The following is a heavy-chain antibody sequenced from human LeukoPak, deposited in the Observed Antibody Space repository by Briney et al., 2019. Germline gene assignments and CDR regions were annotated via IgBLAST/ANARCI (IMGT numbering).Heavy chain of an antibody. D-gene: IGHD6-13*01. J-gene: IGHJ6*02. CDR1: GVSITSDDSC. CDR2: ICYSGTS. Sequence: PSQTLSLTCTVSGVSITSDDSCWSWLRQPPGTGLEWIGYICYSGTSNYNPALQNRVTISLDTSKNQVSLKLTAADTAVYYCVRDKWVRAGSSWLHYGMDVWGQGTTVTVSS. V-gene: IGHV4-30-4*08. CDR3: VRDKWVRAGSSWLHYGMDV.